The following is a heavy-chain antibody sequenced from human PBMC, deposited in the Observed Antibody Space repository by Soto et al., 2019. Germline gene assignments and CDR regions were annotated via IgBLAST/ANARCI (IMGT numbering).Heavy chain of an antibody. D-gene: IGHD3-22*01. CDR2: IWYDGSNK. CDR3: ARDPYYYDSSGYYYY. Sequence: GGSLRLSCAASGFTFSSYGMHWVRQAPGKGLEWVAVIWYDGSNKYYADSVKGRFTSSRDNSKNTLYLQMNSLRAEDTAVYYCARDPYYYDSSGYYYYWGQGTLVTVSS. CDR1: GFTFSSYG. J-gene: IGHJ4*02. V-gene: IGHV3-33*01.